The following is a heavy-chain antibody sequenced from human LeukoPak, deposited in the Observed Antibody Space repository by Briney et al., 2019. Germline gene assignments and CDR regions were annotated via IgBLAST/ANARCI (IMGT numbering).Heavy chain of an antibody. V-gene: IGHV1-3*01. J-gene: IGHJ4*02. CDR3: ARGSTSDWPLDH. CDR2: IDAGNGDT. Sequence: GASVKVSCKASGHTFSDYAMHWVRQAPGQGFEWMGWIDAGNGDTRYSQKFQGRVTITRDTSASTAYIELRSLRSEDTAMYYCARGSTSDWPLDHWGQETLVTISS. D-gene: IGHD2-2*01. CDR1: GHTFSDYA.